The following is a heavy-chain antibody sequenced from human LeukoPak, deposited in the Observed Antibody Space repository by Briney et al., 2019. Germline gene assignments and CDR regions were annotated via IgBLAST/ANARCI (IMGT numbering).Heavy chain of an antibody. Sequence: GGSLRLSCAASGFTVSSNYISWVRQAPGKGLEWVSVIYSGGSTYYADSVKGRFTISRDNSKNTLYLQMNSLRAEDTAVYYCALSGGYDILTGYLDYWGQGTLVTVSS. CDR2: IYSGGST. D-gene: IGHD3-9*01. CDR1: GFTVSSNY. J-gene: IGHJ4*02. V-gene: IGHV3-53*01. CDR3: ALSGGYDILTGYLDY.